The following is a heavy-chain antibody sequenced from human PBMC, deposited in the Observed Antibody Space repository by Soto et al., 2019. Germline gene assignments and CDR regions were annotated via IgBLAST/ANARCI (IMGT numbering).Heavy chain of an antibody. CDR1: GITFNIYA. D-gene: IGHD2-2*01. Sequence: EVQLLESGGGLVQRGGSLRLSCAASGITFNIYAMSWVRQAPGKGLEWVSIMSGSGDDTYYADCVKGRFTISRDKSKTPLYRQVNSLRAEATAVYFCAKDQSSSDSCNAVREYWGQGTLVTVSS. CDR3: AKDQSSSDSCNAVREY. CDR2: MSGSGDDT. J-gene: IGHJ4*02. V-gene: IGHV3-23*01.